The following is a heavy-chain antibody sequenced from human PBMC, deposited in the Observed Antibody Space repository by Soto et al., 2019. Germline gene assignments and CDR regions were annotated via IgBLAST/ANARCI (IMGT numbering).Heavy chain of an antibody. D-gene: IGHD1-26*01. Sequence: GGSLKLSCAVSGVIFSRYSRNWVLQAPGKGLEWVSSIGTSGSYIYDTDSVKGRFTISRDNTKDSLYLQMNSLRAEDTAIYYCARGSAFIGLDYWGQGTPVTVSS. J-gene: IGHJ4*02. CDR1: GVIFSRYS. CDR2: IGTSGSYI. V-gene: IGHV3-21*01. CDR3: ARGSAFIGLDY.